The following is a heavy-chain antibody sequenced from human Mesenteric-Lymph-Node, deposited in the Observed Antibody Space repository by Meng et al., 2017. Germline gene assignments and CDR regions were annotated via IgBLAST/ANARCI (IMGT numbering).Heavy chain of an antibody. CDR1: GFTFDDYA. Sequence: GGSLRLSCAASGFTFDDYAMHWVRQAPGKGLEWVSGISWNSGSIGYADSVKGRFTISRDNAKNSLYLQMNSLRAEDTALYYCAKDNISPLWSGYYMSDRPNAFDIWGQGTMVTVSS. CDR2: ISWNSGSI. CDR3: AKDNISPLWSGYYMSDRPNAFDI. V-gene: IGHV3-9*01. D-gene: IGHD3-3*01. J-gene: IGHJ3*02.